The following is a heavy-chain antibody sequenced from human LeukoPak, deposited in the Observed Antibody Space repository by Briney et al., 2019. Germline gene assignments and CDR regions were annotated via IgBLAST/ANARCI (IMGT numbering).Heavy chain of an antibody. Sequence: PGGSLRLSCAASGFTFSSYGMHWVRQAPGKGLEWVAVISYDGSNKYYADSVKGRFTISRDNSKNTLYLQMNSLRAGDTAVYYCAKSQPKWELQSAFDYWGQGTLVTVSS. J-gene: IGHJ4*02. D-gene: IGHD1-26*01. CDR2: ISYDGSNK. V-gene: IGHV3-30*18. CDR3: AKSQPKWELQSAFDY. CDR1: GFTFSSYG.